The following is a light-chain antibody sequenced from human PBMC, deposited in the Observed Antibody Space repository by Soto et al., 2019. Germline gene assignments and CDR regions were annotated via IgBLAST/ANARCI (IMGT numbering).Light chain of an antibody. CDR2: GAS. CDR1: QSINSRY. J-gene: IGKJ3*01. CDR3: QQFGSSPGFT. Sequence: EIVLTQSPGTLSLSPGERATLSCRASQSINSRYFAWYQQKPGQAPRLLIYGASSRATGSPDRLSGSSSGRDFTLTISRLEPEDFAVYYCQQFGSSPGFTFGPGTKVDIK. V-gene: IGKV3-20*01.